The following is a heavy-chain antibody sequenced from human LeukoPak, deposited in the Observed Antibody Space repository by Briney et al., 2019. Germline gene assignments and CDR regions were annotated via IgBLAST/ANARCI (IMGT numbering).Heavy chain of an antibody. CDR1: GGTFSSYT. Sequence: ASVKVSCKASGGTFSSYTISWVRQAPGQGLECMGWISGYNGNTNYAQKFHGRVTMTTDPSTTTAYMELRSLESDDTAVYYCARQSVVMSRSPDDAFDIWGQGTRVTVSS. CDR2: ISGYNGNT. D-gene: IGHD3-22*01. V-gene: IGHV1-18*01. CDR3: ARQSVVMSRSPDDAFDI. J-gene: IGHJ3*02.